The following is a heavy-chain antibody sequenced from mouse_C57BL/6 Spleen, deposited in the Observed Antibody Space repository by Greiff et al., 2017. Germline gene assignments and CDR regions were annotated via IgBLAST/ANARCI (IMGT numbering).Heavy chain of an antibody. D-gene: IGHD2-12*01. J-gene: IGHJ1*03. Sequence: QVQLQQPGAELVMPGASVKLSCKASGYTFTSYWMHWVKQRPGQGLEWIGEIDPSDSYTNYNQKFKGKSTLTVDKSSSTAYMQLSSLTSEASAVYYCASHAYDSYAGSFDVWGTGTTLTVSS. CDR2: IDPSDSYT. CDR1: GYTFTSYW. V-gene: IGHV1-69*01. CDR3: ASHAYDSYAGSFDV.